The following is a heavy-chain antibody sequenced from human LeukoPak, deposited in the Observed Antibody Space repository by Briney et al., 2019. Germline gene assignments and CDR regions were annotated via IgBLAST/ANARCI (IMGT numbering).Heavy chain of an antibody. Sequence: SETLSLTCTVSGGSVSSSSYYWGWIRQPPGKGLEWIGSIYYSGSTYYNPSLKSRVTISVDTSKNQFSLKLSSVTAADTAVYYCARGMVEYSSNWFDPWGQGTLVTVSS. CDR3: ARGMVEYSSNWFDP. D-gene: IGHD6-6*01. CDR1: GGSVSSSSYY. V-gene: IGHV4-39*07. CDR2: IYYSGST. J-gene: IGHJ5*02.